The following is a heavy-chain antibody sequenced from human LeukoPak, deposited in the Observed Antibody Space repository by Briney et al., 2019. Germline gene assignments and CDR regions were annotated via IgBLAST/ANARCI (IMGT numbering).Heavy chain of an antibody. J-gene: IGHJ4*02. CDR3: AKDTPERYTSDWSLD. V-gene: IGHV3-23*01. CDR1: GFSFSSHV. Sequence: PGGSLRLSCAASGFSFSSHVMTWVRQAPGKGLEWVSSIIGSGGGTYYADSVKGRFTISRDNSKNTLYLQMNSLIAEDTAVHYCAKDTPERYTSDWSLDWGQGSPVTVSP. D-gene: IGHD6-19*01. CDR2: IIGSGGGT.